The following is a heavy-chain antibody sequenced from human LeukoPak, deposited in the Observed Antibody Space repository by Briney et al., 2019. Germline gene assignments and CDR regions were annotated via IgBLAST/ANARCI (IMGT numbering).Heavy chain of an antibody. J-gene: IGHJ5*01. CDR2: IYYTGST. D-gene: IGHD2-2*01. CDR3: ARDQEHCSGTSCYPYWYDS. V-gene: IGHV4-59*01. Sequence: SETLSLTCTVSGGSISSYYWSWIRQPPGKGLEWIGYIYYTGSTNYNPSLKSRVTISVDTSKNQFSLKLSSVTAADTAVYYCARDQEHCSGTSCYPYWYDSWGQGTLVTVSS. CDR1: GGSISSYY.